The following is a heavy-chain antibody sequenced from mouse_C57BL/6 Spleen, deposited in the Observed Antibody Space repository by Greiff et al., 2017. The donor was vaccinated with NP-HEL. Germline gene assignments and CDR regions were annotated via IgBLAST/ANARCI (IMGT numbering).Heavy chain of an antibody. CDR3: ARGRTGTGYFDY. CDR1: GYSITSGYY. CDR2: ISYDGSN. Sequence: EVKLVESGPGLVKPSQSLSLTCSVTGYSITSGYYWNWIRQFPGNKLEWMGYISYDGSNNYNPSLKNRISITRDTSKNQFFLKLNSVTTEDTATYYCARGRTGTGYFDYWGQGTTLTVSS. D-gene: IGHD4-1*01. V-gene: IGHV3-6*01. J-gene: IGHJ2*01.